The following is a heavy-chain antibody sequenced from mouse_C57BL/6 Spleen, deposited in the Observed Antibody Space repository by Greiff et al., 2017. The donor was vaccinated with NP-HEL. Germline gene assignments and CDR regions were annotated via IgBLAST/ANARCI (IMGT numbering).Heavy chain of an antibody. CDR3: ARSYDGYFYAMDY. Sequence: VQLQQPGAELVKPGASVKLSCKASGYTFTSYWMHWVKQRPGQGLEWIGMIHPNSGSTNYNEKFKSKATLTVDKSSSTAYMQLSSLTSGDSAVYYCARSYDGYFYAMDYWGQGTSVTVSS. J-gene: IGHJ4*01. V-gene: IGHV1-64*01. CDR1: GYTFTSYW. D-gene: IGHD2-3*01. CDR2: IHPNSGST.